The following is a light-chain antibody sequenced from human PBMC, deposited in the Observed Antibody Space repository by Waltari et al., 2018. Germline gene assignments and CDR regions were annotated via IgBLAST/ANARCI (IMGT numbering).Light chain of an antibody. CDR1: QVISTY. J-gene: IGKJ2*01. Sequence: DIQMTQSPSSLAASVGDRVTITCRVSQVISTYVAWFQHKPGKAPKSLIYDASSLQSGVPSNFSGSGYGTDFTLTISSLQPEDFATYYCQQYNSYPYTFGQGTTLEIK. V-gene: IGKV1-16*02. CDR3: QQYNSYPYT. CDR2: DAS.